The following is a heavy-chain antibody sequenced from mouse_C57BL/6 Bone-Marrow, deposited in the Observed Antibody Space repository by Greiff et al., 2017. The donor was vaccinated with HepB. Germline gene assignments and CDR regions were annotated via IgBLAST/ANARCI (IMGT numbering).Heavy chain of an antibody. CDR1: GFTFSDYY. Sequence: EVKLVESEGGLVQPGSSMKLSCTASGFTFSDYYMAWVRQVPEKGLEWVANINYDGSSTYYLDSLKSRFIISRDNAKNILYLQMSSLKSEDTATYYCARDLGREDYYAMDYWGQGTSVTVSS. CDR2: INYDGSST. CDR3: ARDLGREDYYAMDY. V-gene: IGHV5-16*01. J-gene: IGHJ4*01. D-gene: IGHD4-1*01.